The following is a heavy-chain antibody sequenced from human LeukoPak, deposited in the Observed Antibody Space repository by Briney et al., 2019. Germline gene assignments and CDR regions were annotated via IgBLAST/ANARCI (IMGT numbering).Heavy chain of an antibody. CDR1: GGTFSSYA. CDR3: AKDLQGTATPFDY. V-gene: IGHV1-69*06. Sequence: SVKVSCKASGGTFSSYAISWVRQAPGQGLEWMGGIIPIFGTANYAQKFQDRVTITADKSTSTAYMELSSLRSEDTAVYYCAKDLQGTATPFDYWGQGTLVSVSS. D-gene: IGHD2-21*02. J-gene: IGHJ4*02. CDR2: IIPIFGTA.